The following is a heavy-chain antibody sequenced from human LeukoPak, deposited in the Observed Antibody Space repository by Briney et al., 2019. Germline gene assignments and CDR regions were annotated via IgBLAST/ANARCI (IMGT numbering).Heavy chain of an antibody. Sequence: GSLRLPCAASGFTFSTYWMSWVRQAPGKGLEWVANINQDGNENYYVDSVKGRFTISRDNAKSSLYLQMNSLRAEDTAVYYCARGLAAAGTGYWGQGTLVTVSS. CDR3: ARGLAAAGTGY. D-gene: IGHD6-25*01. CDR2: INQDGNEN. J-gene: IGHJ4*02. CDR1: GFTFSTYW. V-gene: IGHV3-7*01.